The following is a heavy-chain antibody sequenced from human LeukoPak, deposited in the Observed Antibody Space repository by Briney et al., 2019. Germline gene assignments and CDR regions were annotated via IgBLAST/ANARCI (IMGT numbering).Heavy chain of an antibody. J-gene: IGHJ4*02. CDR3: ARDGSVAGFNYFDY. CDR2: IIPDGGRT. D-gene: IGHD6-19*01. Sequence: VASVKVSCKASGYTFTRYYMHWVRQAPGQGLEWMGIIIPDGGRTNYAQKFQGRVTITADKSTSTAYMELSSLRSEDTAVYYCARDGSVAGFNYFDYWGQGTLVTVSS. CDR1: GYTFTRYY. V-gene: IGHV1-46*01.